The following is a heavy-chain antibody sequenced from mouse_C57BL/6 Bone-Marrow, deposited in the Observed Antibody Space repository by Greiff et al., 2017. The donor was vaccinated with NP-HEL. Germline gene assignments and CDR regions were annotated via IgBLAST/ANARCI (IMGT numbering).Heavy chain of an antibody. CDR2: IRNKANGYTT. V-gene: IGHV7-3*01. CDR1: GFTFTDYY. J-gene: IGHJ3*01. D-gene: IGHD4-1*01. CDR3: ARSLWDVNAY. Sequence: EVKVVESGGGLVQPGGSLSLSCAASGFTFTDYYMSWVRQPPGKALEWLGFIRNKANGYTTEYSASVKGRFTISRDNSQSILYLQMNALRAEDSATYYCARSLWDVNAYWGQGTLVTVSA.